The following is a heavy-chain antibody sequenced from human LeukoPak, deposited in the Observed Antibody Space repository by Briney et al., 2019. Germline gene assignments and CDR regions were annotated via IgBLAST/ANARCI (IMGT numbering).Heavy chain of an antibody. Sequence: GASVKVSCKASGYTFTSYGISWVRQAPGQGLEWMGWISAYNGNTNYAQKLQGRVTMTTDTSTSTAYMELRSLRSDDTAVYYCARDYTAMVPFPYYYYMDVWGKGTTVTVSS. CDR1: GYTFTSYG. V-gene: IGHV1-18*01. D-gene: IGHD5-18*01. CDR3: ARDYTAMVPFPYYYYMDV. J-gene: IGHJ6*03. CDR2: ISAYNGNT.